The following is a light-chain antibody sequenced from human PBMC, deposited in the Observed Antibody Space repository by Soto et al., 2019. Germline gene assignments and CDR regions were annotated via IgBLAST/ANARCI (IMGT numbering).Light chain of an antibody. Sequence: DIVMTQSPDSLAVSLGERATINCESSQSVLYSTNNKNYLAWYQQKPGQPPKLLIYWASTRESGVPDRFSGSGSGTDFALTISSLQAEDVAVYYCQQYYSLPLTFGGGTKGDIK. J-gene: IGKJ4*01. CDR1: QSVLYSTNNKNY. V-gene: IGKV4-1*01. CDR2: WAS. CDR3: QQYYSLPLT.